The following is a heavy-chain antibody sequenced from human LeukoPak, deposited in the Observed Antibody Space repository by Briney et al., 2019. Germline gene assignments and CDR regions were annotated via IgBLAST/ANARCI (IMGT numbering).Heavy chain of an antibody. CDR2: INHSGST. CDR3: ARDRRGSYGLDV. J-gene: IGHJ6*02. D-gene: IGHD3-10*01. CDR1: GGSFSGYY. Sequence: SETLSLTCAVYGGSFSGYYWNWIRQPPGKGLEWIGEINHSGSTNYNPSLKSRVSISVDTSKNQFSLKLSSVTAADTAVYFCARDRRGSYGLDVWGQGTTVTVSS. V-gene: IGHV4-34*01.